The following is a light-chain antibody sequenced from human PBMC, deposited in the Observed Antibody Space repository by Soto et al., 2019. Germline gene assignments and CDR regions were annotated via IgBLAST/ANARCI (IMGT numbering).Light chain of an antibody. CDR2: DAF. Sequence: DIQMTQSPSTLSASVGDRVTITCRASQSISTYLAWYQVKPGTAPKLLVYDAFNLESGVPSRFSGSGSETEFTLTISSLQPGDFATYYCQQYKSFSPYTFGQGTKLIIK. V-gene: IGKV1-5*01. CDR3: QQYKSFSPYT. CDR1: QSISTY. J-gene: IGKJ2*01.